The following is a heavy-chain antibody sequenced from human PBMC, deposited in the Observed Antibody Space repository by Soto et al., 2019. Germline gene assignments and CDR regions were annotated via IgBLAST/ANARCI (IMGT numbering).Heavy chain of an antibody. J-gene: IGHJ4*02. V-gene: IGHV3-23*01. CDR1: GFTFSAYG. CDR2: ISVSGTST. CDR3: AKDWTRGSGGYPDYFDY. D-gene: IGHD3-10*01. Sequence: GGSLRLSCAGSGFTFSAYGMSWVRQAPGKGLEWVSGISVSGTSTYYADSVKGRFTISRDNSKNTLYLQMKRLRAEDTALYYCAKDWTRGSGGYPDYFDYWGQGTLVTVSS.